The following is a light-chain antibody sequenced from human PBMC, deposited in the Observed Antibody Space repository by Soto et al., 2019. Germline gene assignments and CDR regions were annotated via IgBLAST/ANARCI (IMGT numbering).Light chain of an antibody. Sequence: DIQMTQSPSSLSASVGDRVTITCRASQGIHTYLAWYQQKEGKVPILLIYAASTLQSGVPPRFSGSGSGTEFTLTISSLQPDDFATYYCQQYNSYSFGQGTKVDIK. CDR1: QGIHTY. V-gene: IGKV1-27*01. CDR2: AAS. CDR3: QQYNSYS. J-gene: IGKJ1*01.